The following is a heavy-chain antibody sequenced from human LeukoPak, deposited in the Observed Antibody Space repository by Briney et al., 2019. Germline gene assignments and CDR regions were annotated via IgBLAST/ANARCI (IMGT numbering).Heavy chain of an antibody. CDR3: ASELGVRSGPPEGFYYYGMDV. V-gene: IGHV1-69*04. J-gene: IGHJ6*02. CDR1: GGTFSSYA. CDR2: IIPILGIA. D-gene: IGHD3-10*01. Sequence: SVKVSCKATGGTFSSYAISWVRQAPGQGLEWMGRIIPILGIANYAQKFQGRVTITADKSTSTAYMELSSLRAEDTAVYYCASELGVRSGPPEGFYYYGMDVWGQGTTVTVSS.